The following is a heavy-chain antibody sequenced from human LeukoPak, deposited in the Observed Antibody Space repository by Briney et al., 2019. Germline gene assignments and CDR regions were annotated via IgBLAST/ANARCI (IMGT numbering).Heavy chain of an antibody. D-gene: IGHD6-13*01. J-gene: IGHJ4*02. V-gene: IGHV3-21*01. CDR2: ISSSSSYI. Sequence: GGSLRLSCAASGFTFSSYSMTWVRQAPGKGLEWVSSISSSSSYIYYADSVKGRFTISRDNAKNSLYLQMNSLRAEDTAVYYCARAAIAAAGPFDYWGQGTLVTVSS. CDR1: GFTFSSYS. CDR3: ARAAIAAAGPFDY.